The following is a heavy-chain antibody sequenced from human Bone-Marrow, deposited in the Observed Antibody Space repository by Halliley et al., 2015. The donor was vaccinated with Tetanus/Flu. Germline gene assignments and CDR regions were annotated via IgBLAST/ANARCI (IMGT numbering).Heavy chain of an antibody. D-gene: IGHD2-2*01. J-gene: IGHJ5*02. CDR2: FSSGRT. Sequence: FSSGRTPYNPSLKSRVPISVDPSMNQFSLRLSSVTAADTAVYYCAKVDTEHIVAVPAAVGFDPWGQGTLVTVSS. V-gene: IGHV4-59*01. CDR3: AKVDTEHIVAVPAAVGFDP.